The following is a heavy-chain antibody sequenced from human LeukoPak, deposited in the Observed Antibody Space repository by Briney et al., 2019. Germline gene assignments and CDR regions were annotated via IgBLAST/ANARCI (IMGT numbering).Heavy chain of an antibody. Sequence: SGTTLVKPTQTLTLTCTFSGFSLSTSGVGVGWIRQPPGKALEWLALIYWDDDKRYSPSLKSRLTITKDTSKNQVVLTMTNMDPVDTATYYCAHTITMVRGVIITAGPYNWFDPWGQGTLVTVSS. CDR2: IYWDDDK. J-gene: IGHJ5*02. CDR3: AHTITMVRGVIITAGPYNWFDP. D-gene: IGHD3-10*01. CDR1: GFSLSTSGVG. V-gene: IGHV2-5*02.